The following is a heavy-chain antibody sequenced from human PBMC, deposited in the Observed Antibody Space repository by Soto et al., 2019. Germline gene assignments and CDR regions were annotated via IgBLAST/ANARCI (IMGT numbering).Heavy chain of an antibody. CDR2: IYYSGST. CDR3: ARDSGSSGYFPDAFDI. CDR1: GGSTSSGDYY. J-gene: IGHJ3*02. Sequence: QVQLQESGPGLVKPSQTLSLTCTVSGGSTSSGDYYWSWIRQPPGKGLEWIGYIYYSGSTYYNPSLKSRVTISVDTSKNQFSRKLSSVTAADTAVYHCARDSGSSGYFPDAFDIWGQGTMVTVSS. V-gene: IGHV4-30-4*01. D-gene: IGHD3-3*01.